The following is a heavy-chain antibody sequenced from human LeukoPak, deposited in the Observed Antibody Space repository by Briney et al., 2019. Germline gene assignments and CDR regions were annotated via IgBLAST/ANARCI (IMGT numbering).Heavy chain of an antibody. CDR2: INYSGNS. D-gene: IGHD1-1*01. J-gene: IGHJ5*02. Sequence: SETLSLTCTVSGGSISSSDYYWGWIRQPPGKGLEWIGSINYSGNSYYNPSLKSRVTISVDTSKNQFSLKLSSVTAADAAVYYCAREGGVPDNWFDPWGQGTLVTVSS. CDR3: AREGGVPDNWFDP. V-gene: IGHV4-39*07. CDR1: GGSISSSDYY.